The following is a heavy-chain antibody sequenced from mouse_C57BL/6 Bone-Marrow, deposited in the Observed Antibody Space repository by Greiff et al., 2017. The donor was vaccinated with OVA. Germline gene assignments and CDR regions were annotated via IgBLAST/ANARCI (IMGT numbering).Heavy chain of an antibody. D-gene: IGHD1-1*01. CDR1: GYTFTSYW. CDR2: IDPSDSYT. Sequence: QVHVKQPGAELVRPGTSVKLSCKASGYTFTSYWMHWVKQRPGQGLEWIGVIDPSDSYTNYNQKFKGKATLTVDTSSSTAYMQLSSLTSEDSAVYYCALLLRSWFAYWGQGTLVTVSA. CDR3: ALLLRSWFAY. J-gene: IGHJ3*01. V-gene: IGHV1-59*01.